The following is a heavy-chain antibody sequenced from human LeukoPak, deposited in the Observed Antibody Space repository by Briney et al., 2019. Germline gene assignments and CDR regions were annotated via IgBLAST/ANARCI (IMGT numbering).Heavy chain of an antibody. Sequence: GGSLTLSCAASGFTVSSYWMHWVRQAPGKGLVWVSRINSDGSSTTYADSVKGRFTISRDNAKNTLYLQMNSLGAEDTAMYYCVRQYSYDSSGYCPWDYWGRGTLVTVSS. J-gene: IGHJ4*02. V-gene: IGHV3-74*01. CDR3: VRQYSYDSSGYCPWDY. CDR1: GFTVSSYW. D-gene: IGHD3-22*01. CDR2: INSDGSST.